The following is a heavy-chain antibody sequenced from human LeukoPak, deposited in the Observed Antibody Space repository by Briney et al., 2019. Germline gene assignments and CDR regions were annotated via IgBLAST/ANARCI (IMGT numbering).Heavy chain of an antibody. CDR1: GFTFSDSW. CDR3: AREVDAFDM. V-gene: IGHV3-74*01. J-gene: IGHJ3*02. Sequence: GGSLRLXCVAHGFTFSDSWMHWVRQAPGKGLVWVSQIHSDGSRTNYADSVRGRFSISIDSAKNTLYLQMSSLRVEDTAVYYCAREVDAFDMWGQGTMVTVSS. CDR2: IHSDGSRT.